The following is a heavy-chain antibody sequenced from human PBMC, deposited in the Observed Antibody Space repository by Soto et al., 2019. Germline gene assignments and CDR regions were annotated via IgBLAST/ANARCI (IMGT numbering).Heavy chain of an antibody. CDR2: ISYDGSNE. CDR3: AAPSVDTAYSTNWFDP. J-gene: IGHJ5*02. V-gene: IGHV3-30*03. D-gene: IGHD5-18*01. CDR1: GFTFSSYG. Sequence: GGSLRLSCAASGFTFSSYGMHWVRQAPGKGLEWVAVISYDGSNEYYADSVKGRFTISRDNSKNTLYLQMNSLRAEDTAVYYCAAPSVDTAYSTNWFDPWGQGTLVTVSS.